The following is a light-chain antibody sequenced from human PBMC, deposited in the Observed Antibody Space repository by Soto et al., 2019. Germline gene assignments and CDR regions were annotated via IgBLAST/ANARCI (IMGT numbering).Light chain of an antibody. V-gene: IGLV1-51*02. Sequence: QSVLTQPPLVSSAPGQKVTISCSGSRSNIGNNYVSWYQQLPGTAPKLLIYENNKRPSGIPDRFSGSKSGTSATLGITGLQTGDEAHYYCGTRDSSLSAGAFGGGTKLTVL. CDR1: RSNIGNNY. CDR2: ENN. CDR3: GTRDSSLSAGA. J-gene: IGLJ3*02.